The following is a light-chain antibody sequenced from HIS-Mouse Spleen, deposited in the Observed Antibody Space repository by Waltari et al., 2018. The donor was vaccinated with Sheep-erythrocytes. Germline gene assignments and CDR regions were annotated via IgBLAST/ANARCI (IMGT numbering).Light chain of an antibody. CDR2: DAS. CDR1: HDISNY. V-gene: IGKV1-33*01. J-gene: IGKJ4*01. Sequence: DIEMTHSLSSVSASVGDRVLITCQASHDISNYLNWYQQKPGKAPKPLIYDASNLETGVPSRFSGSGSGTDFTFTISSLQPEDIATYYCQQYDNLPLTFGGGTKVEIK. CDR3: QQYDNLPLT.